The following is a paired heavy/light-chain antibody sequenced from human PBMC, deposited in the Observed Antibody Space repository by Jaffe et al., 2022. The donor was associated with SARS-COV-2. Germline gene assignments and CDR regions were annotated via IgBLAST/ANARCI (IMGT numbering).Light chain of an antibody. CDR2: RNN. J-gene: IGLJ2*01. CDR1: SSNIGSNY. Sequence: QSVLTQPPSASGTPGQRVTISCSGSSSNIGSNYVYWYQQLPGTAPKLLIYRNNQRPSGVPDRFSGSKSGTSASLAISGLRSEDEADYYCAAWDDSLSVYVVFGGGTKLTVL. CDR3: AAWDDSLSVYVV. V-gene: IGLV1-47*01.
Heavy chain of an antibody. CDR3: AKGGVTMIVVVTEDWFDY. CDR2: ISYDGSNK. CDR1: GFTFSSYG. Sequence: QVQLVESGGGVVQPGRSLRLSCAASGFTFSSYGMHWVRQAPGKGLEWVAVISYDGSNKYYADSVKGRFTISRDNSKNTLYLQMNSLRAEDTAVYYCAKGGVTMIVVVTEDWFDYWGQGTLVTVSS. D-gene: IGHD3-22*01. J-gene: IGHJ4*02. V-gene: IGHV3-30*18.